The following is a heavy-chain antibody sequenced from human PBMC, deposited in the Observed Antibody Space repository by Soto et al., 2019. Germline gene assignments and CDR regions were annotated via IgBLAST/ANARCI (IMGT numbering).Heavy chain of an antibody. J-gene: IGHJ4*02. CDR2: ISGSGGST. CDR1: GFTFSSYA. V-gene: IGHV3-23*01. Sequence: EVQLLESGGGLVQPGGSLRLSCAASGFTFSSYAMSWVRQAPGKGLEWVSAISGSGGSTYYADSVKGRFTISRDNSKNTLYLQMNSLRAEDTAVYYRAKDFWVEMATMTLGYWGQGTLVTVSS. D-gene: IGHD3-3*01. CDR3: AKDFWVEMATMTLGY.